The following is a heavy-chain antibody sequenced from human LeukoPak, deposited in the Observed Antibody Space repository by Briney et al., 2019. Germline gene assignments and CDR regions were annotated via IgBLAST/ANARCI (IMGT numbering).Heavy chain of an antibody. CDR1: GFTFSSYG. V-gene: IGHV3-30*02. D-gene: IGHD3-9*01. Sequence: PGGSLRLSCAASGFTFSSYGMHWVRQAPGKGLEWVAFIRYDGSNKYYADSVEGRFTISRDNSKNTLYLQMNSLRAEDTAVYYCAKSADFRYDSNWFDPWGQGTLVTVSS. J-gene: IGHJ5*02. CDR3: AKSADFRYDSNWFDP. CDR2: IRYDGSNK.